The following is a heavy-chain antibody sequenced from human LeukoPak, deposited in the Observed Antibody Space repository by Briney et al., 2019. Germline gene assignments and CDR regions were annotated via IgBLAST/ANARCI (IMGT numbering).Heavy chain of an antibody. D-gene: IGHD2-15*01. CDR2: ISGSGGST. CDR1: GFTFSSYG. Sequence: GGTLRLSCAASGFTFSSYGMSWVRQAPGKGLEWVSSISGSGGSTYYTDSVKGQFTISRDNSKNSLYLQMNSLRAEDTAVYYCARSSSRYCSGGSCYSGVLGYFDYWGQGTLVTVSX. J-gene: IGHJ4*02. CDR3: ARSSSRYCSGGSCYSGVLGYFDY. V-gene: IGHV3-23*01.